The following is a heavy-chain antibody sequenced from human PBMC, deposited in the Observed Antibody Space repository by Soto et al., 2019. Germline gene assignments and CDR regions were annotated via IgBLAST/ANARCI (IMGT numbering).Heavy chain of an antibody. CDR1: GYTFTSYG. Sequence: ASVKVSCKASGYTFTSYGISWVRQAPGQGLEWMGWISAYNGNTNYAQKLQGRVAMTTDTSTSTAYMELRSLRSDDTAVYYCARDKRGEGYSGYWGQGTLVTVSS. CDR2: ISAYNGNT. CDR3: ARDKRGEGYSGY. J-gene: IGHJ4*02. V-gene: IGHV1-18*01. D-gene: IGHD6-13*01.